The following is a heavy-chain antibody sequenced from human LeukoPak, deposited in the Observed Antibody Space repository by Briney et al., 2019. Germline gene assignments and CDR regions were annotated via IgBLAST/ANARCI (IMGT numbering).Heavy chain of an antibody. D-gene: IGHD7-27*01. Sequence: GGSLRLSCGASGFTFNSYSMNWVRQAPGKGLEWVSYISSRTSRIYYADSVKGRFTISRDSARRSLFLQMNSLRDEDTAVYYCSRDIHWAFDYWGQGTLVTVSS. J-gene: IGHJ4*02. CDR1: GFTFNSYS. CDR2: ISSRTSRI. CDR3: SRDIHWAFDY. V-gene: IGHV3-48*02.